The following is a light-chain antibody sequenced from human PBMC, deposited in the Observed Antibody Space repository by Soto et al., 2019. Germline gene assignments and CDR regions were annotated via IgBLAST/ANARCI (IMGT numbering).Light chain of an antibody. V-gene: IGKV1-17*01. J-gene: IGKJ2*01. CDR2: LAS. Sequence: DIQMTQSPSSLSASVGDTVTITCRASQHITNDCAWYQQKAGRAPKCLILLASRLQTGVPSRFSVSGPGTEFTLTISSLQPEDFATYYCLHHNGYPPVFGQGTKVEIK. CDR1: QHITND. CDR3: LHHNGYPPV.